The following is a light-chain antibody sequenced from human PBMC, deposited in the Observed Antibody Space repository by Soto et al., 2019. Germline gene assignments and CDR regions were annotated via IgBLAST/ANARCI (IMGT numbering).Light chain of an antibody. Sequence: AIQMTQSPSSLSASVGDRVTITCRASQGIRDDLGWYQQKPGKAPKLLIFAASSLQSGVPSRFSGSGSGTDFTLTISSLQPEDFATYYCLQDYNYPLTFGQGTKLEIK. CDR3: LQDYNYPLT. CDR2: AAS. J-gene: IGKJ2*01. CDR1: QGIRDD. V-gene: IGKV1-6*01.